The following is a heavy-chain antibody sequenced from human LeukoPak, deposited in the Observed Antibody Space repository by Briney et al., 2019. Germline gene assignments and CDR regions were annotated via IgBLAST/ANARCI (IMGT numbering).Heavy chain of an antibody. V-gene: IGHV3-33*01. D-gene: IGHD1-26*01. CDR2: IWYDGSNK. CDR1: GYSFGSYG. Sequence: PGGSLRLSCAASGYSFGSYGMHWVRQAPGKGLEWVALIWYDGSNKYYAGSVKGRFTISRDDSKNTLYLQMNSLRAEDSGVYYCARASGSFDYWGQGTLVTVSS. J-gene: IGHJ4*02. CDR3: ARASGSFDY.